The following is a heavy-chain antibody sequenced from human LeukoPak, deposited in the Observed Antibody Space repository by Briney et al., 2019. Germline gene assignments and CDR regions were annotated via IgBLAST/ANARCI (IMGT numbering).Heavy chain of an antibody. CDR1: RITFSNYT. CDR3: AKVGAYCSGGSCYWGPNWFDP. Sequence: GGSLRLSCAASRITFSNYTMSWFRPAPGKGLEWVSAISGSGGSTYYADSVKGRLTISRDNSKNTLYLQMNSLRAEDTAVYYCAKVGAYCSGGSCYWGPNWFDPWGQGTLVTVSS. J-gene: IGHJ5*02. D-gene: IGHD2-15*01. CDR2: ISGSGGST. V-gene: IGHV3-23*01.